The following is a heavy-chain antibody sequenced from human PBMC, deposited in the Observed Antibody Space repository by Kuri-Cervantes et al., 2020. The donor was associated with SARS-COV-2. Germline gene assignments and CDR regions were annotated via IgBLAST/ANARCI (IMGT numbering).Heavy chain of an antibody. V-gene: IGHV3-13*01. J-gene: IGHJ6*02. Sequence: GGSRRLSSAAVGFTFSSYDMHWVRQATGNGLEWVAAIGTAGDSYYPGSVKGRFTISRENAKNSPYLQMNSLRAEDTAVYYCAREPITVTTNGYYYYGMDVWGQGTTVTVSS. CDR2: IGTAGDS. CDR3: AREPITVTTNGYYYYGMDV. CDR1: GFTFSSYD. D-gene: IGHD4-11*01.